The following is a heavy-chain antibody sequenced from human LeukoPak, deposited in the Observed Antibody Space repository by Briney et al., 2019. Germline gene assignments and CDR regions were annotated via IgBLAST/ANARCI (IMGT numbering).Heavy chain of an antibody. CDR2: ISTSGST. V-gene: IGHV4-4*07. CDR3: ARLGSTRGYSYGYVHYYYYYMDV. D-gene: IGHD5-18*01. J-gene: IGHJ6*03. CDR1: GGSISSYY. Sequence: SETLSLTCTVSGGSISSYYWSWIRQPAGKGLESIGHISTSGSTNYNPSLKSRVTMSVDTSKNQFSPKLSSVTAADTAVYYCARLGSTRGYSYGYVHYYYYYMDVWGKGTTVTISS.